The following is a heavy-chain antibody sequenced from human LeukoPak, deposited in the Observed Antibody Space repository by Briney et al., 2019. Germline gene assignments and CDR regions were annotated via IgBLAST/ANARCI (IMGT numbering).Heavy chain of an antibody. J-gene: IGHJ4*02. CDR1: GGSFSGYY. CDR3: ARLGWLQPYYFDY. CDR2: INHSGST. V-gene: IGHV4-34*01. D-gene: IGHD5-12*01. Sequence: SETLSLTCAVYGGSFSGYYWSWIRQPPGKGLEWIGEINHSGSTNYNPSLKSRVTISVDTSKNQFSLKLSSVTAADTAVYYCARLGWLQPYYFDYWGQGTLVTVSS.